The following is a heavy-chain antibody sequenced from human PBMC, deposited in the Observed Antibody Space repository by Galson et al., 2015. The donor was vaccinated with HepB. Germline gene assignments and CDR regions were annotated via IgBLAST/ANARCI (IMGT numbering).Heavy chain of an antibody. CDR2: MNPNSGNT. V-gene: IGHV1-8*01. CDR3: ARGQVVVVVAASGLAFDY. Sequence: SVKVSCKASGYTFTSYDINWVRQATGQGLEWMGWMNPNSGNTGYAQKFQGRVTMTRNTSISTAYMELSSLRSEDTAVYYCARGQVVVVVAASGLAFDYWGQGTLVTVSS. D-gene: IGHD2-15*01. CDR1: GYTFTSYD. J-gene: IGHJ4*02.